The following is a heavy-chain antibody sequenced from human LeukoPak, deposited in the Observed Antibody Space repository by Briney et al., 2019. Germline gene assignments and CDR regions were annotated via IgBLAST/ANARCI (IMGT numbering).Heavy chain of an antibody. Sequence: GGSLRLSCAASGFTFSSYGVHWVRQAPGKGLEWVAVIWCDGSNKYYADSVKGRFTISRDNSKNTLYLQMNSLRAEDTAVYYCARDRPLYGMDVWGQGTTVTVSS. V-gene: IGHV3-33*01. CDR1: GFTFSSYG. J-gene: IGHJ6*02. CDR3: ARDRPLYGMDV. CDR2: IWCDGSNK.